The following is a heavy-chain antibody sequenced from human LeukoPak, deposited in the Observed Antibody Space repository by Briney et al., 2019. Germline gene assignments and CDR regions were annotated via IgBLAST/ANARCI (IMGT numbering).Heavy chain of an antibody. Sequence: PSETLFLTCAVYGGSFSGYYWSWIRQPPGKGLEWIGEINHSGSTSYNPSLKSRVTISVDTSKNQFSLKLNSVTAADTAVYYCARVLTYYSYYLTPWGQGTLVTVSS. CDR3: ARVLTYYSYYLTP. CDR1: GGSFSGYY. J-gene: IGHJ5*02. V-gene: IGHV4-34*01. CDR2: INHSGST. D-gene: IGHD4-11*01.